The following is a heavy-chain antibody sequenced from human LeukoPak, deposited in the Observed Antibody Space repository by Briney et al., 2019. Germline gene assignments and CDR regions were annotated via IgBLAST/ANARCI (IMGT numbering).Heavy chain of an antibody. D-gene: IGHD3-3*01. V-gene: IGHV4-61*02. Sequence: SETLSLTCTVSGGSISSGSYYWSWIRQPAGKGLEWIGRIYTSGSTNYNPSLKSRVTISVDTSKNQFSLKLSSVTAADTAVYYCARDRAGWAWSGYYTYWFDPWGQGTLVTVSS. J-gene: IGHJ5*02. CDR1: GGSISSGSYY. CDR2: IYTSGST. CDR3: ARDRAGWAWSGYYTYWFDP.